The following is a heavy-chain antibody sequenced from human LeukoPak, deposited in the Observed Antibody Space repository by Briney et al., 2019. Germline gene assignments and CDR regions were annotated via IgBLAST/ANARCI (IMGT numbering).Heavy chain of an antibody. CDR3: ARGKEPVAGSLSHFDY. J-gene: IGHJ4*02. D-gene: IGHD6-19*01. CDR1: GFTFSSYA. V-gene: IGHV3-23*01. Sequence: GGSLRLSCAASGFTFSSYAMSWVRQAPGKGLEWVSSISGSGGRTHYADSVKGRFTISRDNAKNSLYLQMNSLRAEDTAVYYCARGKEPVAGSLSHFDYWGQGTLVTVSS. CDR2: ISGSGGRT.